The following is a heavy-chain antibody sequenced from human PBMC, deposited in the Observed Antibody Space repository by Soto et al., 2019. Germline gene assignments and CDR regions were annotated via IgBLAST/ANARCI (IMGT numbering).Heavy chain of an antibody. D-gene: IGHD6-19*01. V-gene: IGHV3-43*01. CDR2: ISWDGGTT. CDR1: EFTFDDYT. Sequence: EVQLVESGGVVVQPGGSLRLSCAASEFTFDDYTMHWVRQAPGKGLEWVSLISWDGGTTYYADSVKGRFTISRDNSKNSLYLQMNSLRIEDTALYYCRAVAGRGSFDYWGQGTLVTVSS. CDR3: RAVAGRGSFDY. J-gene: IGHJ4*02.